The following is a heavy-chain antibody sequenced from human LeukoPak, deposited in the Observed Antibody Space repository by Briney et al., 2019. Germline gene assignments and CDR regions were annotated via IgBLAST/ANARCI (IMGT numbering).Heavy chain of an antibody. V-gene: IGHV4-31*03. Sequence: SETLSLTCTVSGVSISSGGYYWSWIRQHPGKGLEWIGYIYYSGSTYYNPSLKSRVTISVDTSKNQFSLKLSSVTAADTAVYYCARVAVIVGAADYWGQGTLVTVSS. CDR2: IYYSGST. CDR3: ARVAVIVGAADY. D-gene: IGHD1-26*01. CDR1: GVSISSGGYY. J-gene: IGHJ4*02.